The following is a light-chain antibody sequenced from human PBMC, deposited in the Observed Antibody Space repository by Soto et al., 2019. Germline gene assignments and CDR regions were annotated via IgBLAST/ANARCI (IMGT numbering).Light chain of an antibody. V-gene: IGLV3-21*02. J-gene: IGLJ1*01. CDR3: QVWDIGSDLYV. CDR2: DDV. Sequence: SYELTQPPSVSVAPGQTARITCGGDIIGRNSVHWYQQKPGQAPVLFVYDDVDRPSGIPERFSGSNSGNTATLSISRVEDGDEADYYCQVWDIGSDLYVFGTRTKLTVL. CDR1: IIGRNS.